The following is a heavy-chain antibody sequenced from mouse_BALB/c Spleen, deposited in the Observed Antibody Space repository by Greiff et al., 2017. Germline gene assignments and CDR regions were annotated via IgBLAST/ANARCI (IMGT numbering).Heavy chain of an antibody. CDR1: GYAFSSSW. V-gene: IGHV1-80*01. J-gene: IGHJ3*01. D-gene: IGHD2-2*01. CDR3: ARKEIYYGYDDEFAD. Sequence: QVQLQLSGAELMRPGSSVKTSCKASGYAFSSSWLNWVKQRPGQGLEWIGQIYPGDGDTNYNGKFKGKATLTADKSSSTAYMQLSSLTSEDSAVYFCARKEIYYGYDDEFADWGQGTLVTVAA. CDR2: IYPGDGDT.